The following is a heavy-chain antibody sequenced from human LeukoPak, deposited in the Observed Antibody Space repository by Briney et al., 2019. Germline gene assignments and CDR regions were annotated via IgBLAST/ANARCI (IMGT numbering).Heavy chain of an antibody. CDR1: GGTFSSYA. D-gene: IGHD2-15*01. CDR3: ARDTIIRCSGGSCYSGWFDP. Sequence: SVKVSCKASGGTFSSYAISWVRQAPGQGLEWMGVIIPIFGTANYAQKFQGRVTITADESTSTAYMELSSLRSEDTAVYYCARDTIIRCSGGSCYSGWFDPWGQGTLVTVSS. CDR2: IIPIFGTA. J-gene: IGHJ5*02. V-gene: IGHV1-69*13.